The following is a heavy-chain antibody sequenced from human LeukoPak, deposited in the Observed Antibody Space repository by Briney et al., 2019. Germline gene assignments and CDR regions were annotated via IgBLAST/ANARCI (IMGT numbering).Heavy chain of an antibody. CDR2: IYYSGST. CDR3: AREMYCYDSSGYYPSDYYGMDV. V-gene: IGHV4-59*01. CDR1: GGSISSYY. D-gene: IGHD3-22*01. Sequence: SETLSLTCTVSGGSISSYYWSWIRQPPGKGLEWIGYIYYSGSTNYNPSLKSRVTISVDTSKNQFSLKLSSVTAAHTAVYYCAREMYCYDSSGYYPSDYYGMDVWGQGTTVTVSS. J-gene: IGHJ6*02.